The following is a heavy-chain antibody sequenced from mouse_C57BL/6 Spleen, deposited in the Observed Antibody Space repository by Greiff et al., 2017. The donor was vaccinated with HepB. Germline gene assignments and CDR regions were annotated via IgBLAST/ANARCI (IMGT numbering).Heavy chain of an antibody. V-gene: IGHV1-22*01. J-gene: IGHJ2*01. CDR1: GYTFTDYN. D-gene: IGHD2-1*01. CDR3: ARCPPYGNYEY. Sequence: VQLKESGPELVKPGASVKMSCKASGYTFTDYNMHWVKQSHGKSLEWIGYINPNNGGTSYNQKFKGKATLTVNKSSSTAYMELRSLTSEDSAVYYCARCPPYGNYEYWGQGTTLTVSS. CDR2: INPNNGGT.